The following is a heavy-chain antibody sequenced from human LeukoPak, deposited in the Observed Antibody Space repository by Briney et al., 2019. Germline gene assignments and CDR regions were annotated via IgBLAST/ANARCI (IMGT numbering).Heavy chain of an antibody. CDR1: GFTVSSNY. D-gene: IGHD3-22*01. Sequence: GGSLRLSCAASGFTVSSNYMSWVRQAPGRGLEWVSVIYSGGSTYYADSVKGRFTISRDNSKNTLFLQMNSLRAGDTAVYYCANGGYYYDSSGYRIFGLGYFQHWGQGTLVTVSS. CDR3: ANGGYYYDSSGYRIFGLGYFQH. CDR2: IYSGGST. V-gene: IGHV3-66*01. J-gene: IGHJ1*01.